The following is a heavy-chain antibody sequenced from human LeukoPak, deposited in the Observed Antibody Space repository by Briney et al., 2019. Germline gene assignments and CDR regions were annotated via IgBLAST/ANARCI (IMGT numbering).Heavy chain of an antibody. V-gene: IGHV3-23*01. J-gene: IGHJ5*02. CDR2: ISGSGGST. CDR3: AKSPLDTIFGVVITASWFDP. Sequence: PGGSLRLSGAASGFTFSSYAMSWVRQAPGKGLEWVSAISGSGGSTYYADSVKGRFTISRDNSKNTLHLQMNSLRAEDTAVYYCAKSPLDTIFGVVITASWFDPWGQGTLVTVSS. CDR1: GFTFSSYA. D-gene: IGHD3-3*01.